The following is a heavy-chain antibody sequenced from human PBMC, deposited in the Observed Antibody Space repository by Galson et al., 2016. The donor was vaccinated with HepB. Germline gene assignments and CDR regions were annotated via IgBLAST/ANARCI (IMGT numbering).Heavy chain of an antibody. CDR3: AKGLYGGIPSWFDP. J-gene: IGHJ5*02. V-gene: IGHV3-9*01. CDR1: GFTFENYA. D-gene: IGHD4-23*01. CDR2: ITWKSGSK. Sequence: SLRLSCAASGFTFENYAMHWVRQVPGKGLEGVSSITWKSGSKGYADSVKGRFTISRDNAKKSLYVQMNSLRAEDTALFYCAKGLYGGIPSWFDPWGQGTLVTVSS.